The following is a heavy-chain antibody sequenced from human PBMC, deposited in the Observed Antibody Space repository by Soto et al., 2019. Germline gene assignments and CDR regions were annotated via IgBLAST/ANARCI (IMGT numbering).Heavy chain of an antibody. J-gene: IGHJ5*02. CDR1: GYTFTKYA. CDR2: INAGNGNT. Sequence: RASVKVSCKASGYTFTKYAMHWVRQAPGQRLEWMGWINAGNGNTKYSQKFQGRVTITRDTSATTAYMELSSLRSEDTAVYYCARGEGYCSGGTCYRWFDPWGQGTMVTVYS. CDR3: ARGEGYCSGGTCYRWFDP. V-gene: IGHV1-3*01. D-gene: IGHD2-15*01.